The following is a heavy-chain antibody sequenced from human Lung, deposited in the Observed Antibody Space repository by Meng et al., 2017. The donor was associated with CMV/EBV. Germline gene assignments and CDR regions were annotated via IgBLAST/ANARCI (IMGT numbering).Heavy chain of an antibody. V-gene: IGHV1-69*04. D-gene: IGHD1-26*01. CDR1: GGTFSSYS. CDR3: GRDSSGESSPGDYYYYGMDV. CDR2: IITILGIA. Sequence: SVKVSWKASGGTFSSYSISWVRQAPGQGREWMGRIITILGIANYAQKFQGRVTITADKSTSTAYMELSSLRSEDTAVYYCGRDSSGESSPGDYYYYGMDVWXQGTTVXVSS. J-gene: IGHJ6*02.